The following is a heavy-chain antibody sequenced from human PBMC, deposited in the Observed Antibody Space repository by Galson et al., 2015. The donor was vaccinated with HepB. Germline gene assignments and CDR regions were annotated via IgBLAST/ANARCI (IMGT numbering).Heavy chain of an antibody. D-gene: IGHD6-13*01. V-gene: IGHV3-7*03. CDR3: AREAYGIAAAGTSSFDY. CDR1: GFTFSSYW. CDR2: IKQDGSKK. J-gene: IGHJ4*02. Sequence: SLRLSCAASGFTFSSYWMSWVRQAPGKGLEWVANIKQDGSKKYYVDSVKGRFTISRDNAKNSLYLQMNSLRAEDTAVYYCAREAYGIAAAGTSSFDYWGQGTLVTVSS.